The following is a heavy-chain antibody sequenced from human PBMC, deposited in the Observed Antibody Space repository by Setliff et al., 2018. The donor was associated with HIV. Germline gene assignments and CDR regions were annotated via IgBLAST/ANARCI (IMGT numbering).Heavy chain of an antibody. CDR3: ARAPPGIQNDAFDV. CDR1: GGSISSYY. Sequence: SETLSLTCTVSGGSISSYYWSWIRQPPGKRLEWIGYIYYTGSTNYNPSLKSRVTISLDTSKNQFSLRLTSVTAADTAVYYCARAPPGIQNDAFDVWGQGTMVTVSS. CDR2: IYYTGST. V-gene: IGHV4-59*08. J-gene: IGHJ3*01.